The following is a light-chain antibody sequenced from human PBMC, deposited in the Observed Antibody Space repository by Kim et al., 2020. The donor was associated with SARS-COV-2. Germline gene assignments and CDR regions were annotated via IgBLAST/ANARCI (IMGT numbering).Light chain of an antibody. CDR1: QSVTNSY. CDR3: KQYSSSTLT. J-gene: IGKJ3*01. CDR2: GAS. V-gene: IGKV3-20*01. Sequence: SPGERATISCRASQSVTNSYLSWHQQKPGQAPRLLIYGASSRATGIPDRFSGSGSGTDFPLTISRLEPEDFAVYYCKQYSSSTLTFGPGTKVDIK.